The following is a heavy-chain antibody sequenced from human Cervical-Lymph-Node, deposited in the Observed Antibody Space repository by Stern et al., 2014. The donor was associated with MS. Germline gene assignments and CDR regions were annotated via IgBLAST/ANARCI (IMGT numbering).Heavy chain of an antibody. CDR2: VNWDGATP. CDR3: ARRAAAVTYWYFDL. J-gene: IGHJ2*01. CDR1: GFTFDAYG. V-gene: IGHV3-20*04. Sequence: EMQLVESGGDVVRPGGSLRLSCVASGFTFDAYGMGWVRQAPGKGLEWVSGVNWDGATPGYTDSMKGRFTVSRDNAKNSLYLQMHSLRAEDTAFYYCARRAAAVTYWYFDLWGRGTLVTVSS. D-gene: IGHD6-13*01.